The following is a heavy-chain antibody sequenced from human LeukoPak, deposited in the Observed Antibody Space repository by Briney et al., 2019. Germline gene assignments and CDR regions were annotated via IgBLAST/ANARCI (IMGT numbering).Heavy chain of an antibody. Sequence: SETLSLTCAVYGGSFSGYYWSWIRQPPGKGLEWIGEINHSGSTYYNPSLKSRVTISVDTSKNQFSLKLSSVTAADTAVYYCARGSVLRYFDWLIRTAYYFDYWGQGTLVTVSS. J-gene: IGHJ4*02. V-gene: IGHV4-34*01. D-gene: IGHD3-9*01. CDR2: INHSGST. CDR1: GGSFSGYY. CDR3: ARGSVLRYFDWLIRTAYYFDY.